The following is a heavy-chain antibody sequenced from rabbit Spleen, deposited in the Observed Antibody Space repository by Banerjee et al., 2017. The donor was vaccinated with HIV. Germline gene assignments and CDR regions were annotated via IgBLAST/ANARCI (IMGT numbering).Heavy chain of an antibody. CDR2: TAGGRSSFT. D-gene: IGHD8-1*01. V-gene: IGHV1S45*01. CDR3: ARDPGVGSTYYDL. J-gene: IGHJ4*01. CDR1: GFSFSNKAV. Sequence: QEQLEESGGGLVKPEGSLTLSCTASGFSFSNKAVMCWVRQAPGKGLEWIACTAGGRSSFTYYASWAKGRFTISKASSTTVTLQMTSLTAADTATYFCARDPGVGSTYYDLWGPGTLVTVS.